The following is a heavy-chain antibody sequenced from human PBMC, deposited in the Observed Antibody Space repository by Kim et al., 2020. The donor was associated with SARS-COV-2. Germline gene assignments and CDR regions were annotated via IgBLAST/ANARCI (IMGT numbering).Heavy chain of an antibody. J-gene: IGHJ4*02. D-gene: IGHD2-21*02. CDR3: ARDPMGVTPFDY. Sequence: NYAQKFQGRVTMTRDTSISTAYMELSRLRSDDTAVYYCARDPMGVTPFDYWGQGTLVTVSS. V-gene: IGHV1-2*02.